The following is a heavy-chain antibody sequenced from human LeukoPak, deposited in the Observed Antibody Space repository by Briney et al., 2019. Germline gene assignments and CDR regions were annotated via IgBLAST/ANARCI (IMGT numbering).Heavy chain of an antibody. CDR2: MSSSGNTI. V-gene: IGHV3-48*03. J-gene: IGHJ4*02. Sequence: QPGGSLRLSCAASGFTFSSYEMNWVRQSPGKGLEWVSYMSSSGNTINYADSVKGRFTMSRDNAKNSLYLQMNSLRAEDTAVYYCARDFIAAAGIDYWGQGTLVTVSS. CDR1: GFTFSSYE. D-gene: IGHD6-13*01. CDR3: ARDFIAAAGIDY.